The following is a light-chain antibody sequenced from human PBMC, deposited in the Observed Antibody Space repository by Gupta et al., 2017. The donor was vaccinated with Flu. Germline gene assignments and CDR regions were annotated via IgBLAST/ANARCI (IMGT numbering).Light chain of an antibody. V-gene: IGKV1-39*01. CDR3: QQSNRTLS. CDR2: AAS. J-gene: IGKJ2*01. Sequence: IQMSPSPSSLSASVGDRVTITCRASQTITNYLNWYQLKPGKAPKLLIYAASTLQSGVPSRFSGSGSGTDFTLTIANQQAEDSATYCCQQSNRTLSFGQGTNLEIK. CDR1: QTITNY.